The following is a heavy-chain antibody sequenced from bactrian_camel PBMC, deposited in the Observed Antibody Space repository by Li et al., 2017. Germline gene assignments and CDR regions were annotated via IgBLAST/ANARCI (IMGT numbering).Heavy chain of an antibody. J-gene: IGHJ4*01. CDR3: AADWDGRYIAGRTDVHY. V-gene: IGHV3S55*01. CDR2: ILSDGST. Sequence: HVQLVESGGGSVQAGGSLKLSCITSGYAYGSGLVAWFRQTPGKERELVSRILSDGSTSHADSVKGRFTTSRDNAKKTVYLQMSSLKPEDTGMYYCAADWDGRYIAGRTDVHYRGQGTQVTVS. D-gene: IGHD7*01. CDR1: GYAYGSGL.